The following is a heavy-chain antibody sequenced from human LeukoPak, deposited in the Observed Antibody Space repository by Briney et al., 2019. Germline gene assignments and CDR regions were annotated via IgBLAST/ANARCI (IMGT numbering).Heavy chain of an antibody. J-gene: IGHJ4*02. V-gene: IGHV3-66*01. CDR2: IYSGGST. CDR3: ARGSGSYDYFDY. D-gene: IGHD3-10*01. CDR1: GFTVSSNY. Sequence: GGSLRLSCAASGFTVSSNYMSWARQAPGKGLEWVSVIYSGGSTYYADSVKGRFTISRDNSKNTLYLQMNSLRAEDTAVYYCARGSGSYDYFDYWGQGTLVTVSS.